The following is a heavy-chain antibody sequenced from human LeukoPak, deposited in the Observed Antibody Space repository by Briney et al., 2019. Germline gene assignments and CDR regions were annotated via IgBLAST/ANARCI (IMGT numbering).Heavy chain of an antibody. J-gene: IGHJ4*02. CDR3: ARDPLATVAGTGFDY. CDR1: GFTFSSYW. CDR2: IKQDESEK. Sequence: GGSLRLSCAASGFTFSSYWMSWVRQAPGKGLEWVANIKQDESEKYYVDSVKGRFTISRDNAKNSLYLQMNSLRAEDTAVYYCARDPLATVAGTGFDYWGQGTLVTVSS. V-gene: IGHV3-7*01. D-gene: IGHD6-19*01.